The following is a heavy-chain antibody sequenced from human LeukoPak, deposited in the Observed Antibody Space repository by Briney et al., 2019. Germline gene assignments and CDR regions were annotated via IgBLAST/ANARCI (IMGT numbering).Heavy chain of an antibody. Sequence: GRSLRLSCAASGFTFRSYGMHWVRQAPGKGLEWVAVIGHDGDNKYYADSVRGRFTISRDNSKSTLFLRMNSLRAEDTAVYYCAKIHYYESSGYLEYWGQGTLVTVSS. CDR2: IGHDGDNK. J-gene: IGHJ4*02. D-gene: IGHD3-22*01. CDR1: GFTFRSYG. CDR3: AKIHYYESSGYLEY. V-gene: IGHV3-30*18.